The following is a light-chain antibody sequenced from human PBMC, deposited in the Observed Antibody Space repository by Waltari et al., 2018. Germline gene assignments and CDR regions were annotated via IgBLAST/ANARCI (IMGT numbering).Light chain of an antibody. CDR1: QSISTY. CDR2: GAS. Sequence: DIQMTQSPSSLSASVGDSITITCRASQSISTYLSWYQQKPGKDHNRLIYGASNLQSGVPLRFSGRGSGTDFTLTISSLQPEDFANYFCQQSDSLPWTFGQCTKVEIK. J-gene: IGKJ1*01. V-gene: IGKV1-39*01. CDR3: QQSDSLPWT.